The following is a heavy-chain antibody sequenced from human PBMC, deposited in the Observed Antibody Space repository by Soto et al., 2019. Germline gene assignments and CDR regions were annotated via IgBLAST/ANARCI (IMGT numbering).Heavy chain of an antibody. CDR1: GFSFSSFG. D-gene: IGHD3-10*01. CDR3: AKDISYSGSGNYPDGFDI. Sequence: QVQLVESGGGVVQPGRSLRLSCAASGFSFSSFGIHWVRQAPGKGLEWVAITSYHGTDKYYADSVKGRFTISRDNSKSALYLQMNSLRAEDTAVYYCAKDISYSGSGNYPDGFDIRGQGTVVTVSS. V-gene: IGHV3-30*18. J-gene: IGHJ3*02. CDR2: TSYHGTDK.